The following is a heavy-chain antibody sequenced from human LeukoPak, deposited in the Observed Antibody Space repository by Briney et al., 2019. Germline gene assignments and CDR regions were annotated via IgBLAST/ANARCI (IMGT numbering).Heavy chain of an antibody. CDR3: AKDRSEDYYGSSGYLDY. V-gene: IGHV3-43*02. Sequence: GGSLRLSCAASGFTFDDYAMHWVRQAPGKGLEWVSLISGDGGSTYYADSVKGRFTISRDNSKNSLYLQMNSLRTEDTALYYCAKDRSEDYYGSSGYLDYWGQGTLVTVSS. D-gene: IGHD3-22*01. CDR1: GFTFDDYA. J-gene: IGHJ4*02. CDR2: ISGDGGST.